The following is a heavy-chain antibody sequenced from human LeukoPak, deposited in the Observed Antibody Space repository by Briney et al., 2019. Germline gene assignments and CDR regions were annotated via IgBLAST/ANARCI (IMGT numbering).Heavy chain of an antibody. Sequence: GGSLRLSCAASGFTFSSYAMSWVRQAPGKGLEWVSAISGSGGSTYYADSVKGRFTISRDNSKNTLYLQMNSLRAEDTAVYYCARVPIYDYVWGSYRYTFDYWGQGTLVTVSS. J-gene: IGHJ4*02. CDR1: GFTFSSYA. CDR3: ARVPIYDYVWGSYRYTFDY. D-gene: IGHD3-16*02. V-gene: IGHV3-23*01. CDR2: ISGSGGST.